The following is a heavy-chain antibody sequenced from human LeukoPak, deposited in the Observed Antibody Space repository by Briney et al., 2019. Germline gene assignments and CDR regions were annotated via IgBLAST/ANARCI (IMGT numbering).Heavy chain of an antibody. D-gene: IGHD3-10*01. Sequence: SETLSLTSTVSGGSISSSSYYWGWIRQPPGKGLEWIGSIYYSGSTYYNPSLKSRVTISVDTSKNQFSLKLSSVTAADTAVYYCARDGVTMVRGVRDWGQGTLVTVSS. CDR2: IYYSGST. CDR3: ARDGVTMVRGVRD. J-gene: IGHJ4*02. V-gene: IGHV4-39*07. CDR1: GGSISSSSYY.